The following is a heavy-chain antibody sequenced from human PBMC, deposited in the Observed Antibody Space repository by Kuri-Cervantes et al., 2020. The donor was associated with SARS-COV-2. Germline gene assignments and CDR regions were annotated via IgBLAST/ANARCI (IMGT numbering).Heavy chain of an antibody. J-gene: IGHJ4*02. V-gene: IGHV3-21*01. CDR3: ASVDFWSGYYLDY. D-gene: IGHD3-3*01. CDR1: GFTFSSYS. Sequence: GGSLRLSCAASGFTFSSYSMNWVRQAPGKGLEWVSSISSSSSYIYYADSVKGRFTISRDNAKNSLYLQMNSLRAEDTAVYYCASVDFWSGYYLDYWGQGTLVTVSS. CDR2: ISSSSSYI.